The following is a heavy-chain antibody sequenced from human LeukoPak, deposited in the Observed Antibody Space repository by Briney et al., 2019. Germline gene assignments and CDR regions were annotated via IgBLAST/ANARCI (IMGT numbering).Heavy chain of an antibody. V-gene: IGHV3-74*01. CDR2: INGDGSST. Sequence: PGGSLRLSCAASGFTFSNYWMYWVRQAPGKGLVWVSRINGDGSSTTYAYSVKRLFTVSRDDATNTLFLQMNSLTAEDTAVYYCARVRCSGSSCYASSFYYMDVWGRGTTVTVSS. CDR3: ARVRCSGSSCYASSFYYMDV. J-gene: IGHJ6*03. D-gene: IGHD2-2*01. CDR1: GFTFSNYW.